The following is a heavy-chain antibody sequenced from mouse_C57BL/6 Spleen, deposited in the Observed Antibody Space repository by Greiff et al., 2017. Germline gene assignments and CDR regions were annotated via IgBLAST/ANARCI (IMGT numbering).Heavy chain of an antibody. CDR2: IYPGDGDT. CDR3: ARGSHWYFDG. Sequence: QVQLQQSGPELVKPGASVKISCKASGYAFSSSWMNWVKQRPGKGLEWIGRIYPGDGDTNYNGKFKGKATLTADKSSSTAYMQLSSLTSEDSAVYFCARGSHWYFDGWGTGTTVTVSS. CDR1: GYAFSSSW. J-gene: IGHJ1*03. V-gene: IGHV1-82*01.